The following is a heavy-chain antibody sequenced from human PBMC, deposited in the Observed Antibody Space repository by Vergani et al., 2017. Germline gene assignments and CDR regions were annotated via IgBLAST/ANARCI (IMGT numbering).Heavy chain of an antibody. CDR2: ISGSGGST. CDR3: AKARDPNCKGGNCYSYYYGLDL. V-gene: IGHV3-23*01. CDR1: GFTFSSYA. Sequence: EVQLLESGGGLVQPGGSLRLSCAASGFTFSSYAMSWVRQAPGKGLEWVSAISGSGGSTYYTDSVKGRFTISRDNSKDTLYLQMNSLRVEDTAIYYCAKARDPNCKGGNCYSYYYGLDLWGQGTTVTASS. J-gene: IGHJ6*02. D-gene: IGHD2-21*01.